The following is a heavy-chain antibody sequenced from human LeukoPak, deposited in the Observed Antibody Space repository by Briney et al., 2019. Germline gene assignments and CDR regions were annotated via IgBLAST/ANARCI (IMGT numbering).Heavy chain of an antibody. D-gene: IGHD1-26*01. J-gene: IGHJ6*02. Sequence: SETLSLTCTVSGGSISSYYWSWIRQPPGKGLEWIGYIYYSGSTNYNPSLKSRVTISVDTSKNQFSLKLSSVTAADTAVYYCARGQVGESKYYYYYGMDVWGQGTTVTVSS. CDR2: IYYSGST. CDR3: ARGQVGESKYYYYYGMDV. CDR1: GGSISSYY. V-gene: IGHV4-59*01.